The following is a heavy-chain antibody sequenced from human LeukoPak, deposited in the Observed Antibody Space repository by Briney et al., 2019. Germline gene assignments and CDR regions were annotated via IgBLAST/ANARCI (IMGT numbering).Heavy chain of an antibody. CDR1: GFTCSSYG. V-gene: IGHV3-30*18. Sequence: PGRSLRLSCAASGFTCSSYGMHWVRQAPGKGLEWVAVISYDGSNKYYADSVKGRFTISRDNSKNTLYLQMNSLRAEDTAVYYCAKDLGGSVDYWGQGTLVTVSS. CDR2: ISYDGSNK. D-gene: IGHD1-26*01. J-gene: IGHJ4*02. CDR3: AKDLGGSVDY.